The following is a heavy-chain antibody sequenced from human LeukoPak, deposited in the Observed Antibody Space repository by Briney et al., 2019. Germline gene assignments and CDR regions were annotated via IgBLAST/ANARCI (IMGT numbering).Heavy chain of an antibody. CDR2: ISSSSSTI. Sequence: PGGSLRLSCAASGFTFSSYNMNWVRQAPGKGLEWVSYISSSSSTIYYADSVKGRFTISRDNAKNSLYLQMNSLRAEDTAVYYCATSLTISNPIGIWGQGTMVTVSS. J-gene: IGHJ3*02. D-gene: IGHD3-3*01. CDR1: GFTFSSYN. V-gene: IGHV3-48*01. CDR3: ATSLTISNPIGI.